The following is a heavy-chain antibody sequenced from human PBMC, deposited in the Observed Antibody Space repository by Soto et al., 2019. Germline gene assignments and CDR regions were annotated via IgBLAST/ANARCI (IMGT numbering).Heavy chain of an antibody. D-gene: IGHD6-6*01. CDR3: AKDNYSSSSFFPFDY. Sequence: PGGSLRLSCAASGFPFSSYAMTWVRQAPGEGLEWVSAVSGGDGKTYYADSVKGRFTLSRDISKNTLYMEMNSLRAEDTAIYFCAKDNYSSSSFFPFDYWGQGTLVTVSS. V-gene: IGHV3-23*01. J-gene: IGHJ4*02. CDR1: GFPFSSYA. CDR2: VSGGDGKT.